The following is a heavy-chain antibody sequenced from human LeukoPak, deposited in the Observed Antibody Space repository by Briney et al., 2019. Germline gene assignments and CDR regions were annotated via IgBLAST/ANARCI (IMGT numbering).Heavy chain of an antibody. Sequence: GGSLRLSCAASGFSVSSNYMSWVRQAPGKGLEWVAVIFSGDNTYYSDSVKGRFTISRDNSQNTLYLQMNSLRAEDTAVYYCARDHGRGYCSSTSCYPGVDYWGQGTLVTVSS. CDR1: GFSVSSNY. CDR2: IFSGDNT. D-gene: IGHD2-2*01. J-gene: IGHJ4*02. V-gene: IGHV3-53*01. CDR3: ARDHGRGYCSSTSCYPGVDY.